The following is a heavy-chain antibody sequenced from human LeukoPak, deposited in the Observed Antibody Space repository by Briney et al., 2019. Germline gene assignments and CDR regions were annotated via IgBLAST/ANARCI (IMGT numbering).Heavy chain of an antibody. CDR1: GFTFSSYG. CDR2: ISYDGSNK. J-gene: IGHJ5*01. V-gene: IGHV3-30*18. Sequence: GRSLRLSCGASGFTFSSYGMHWVRQAPGKGLEWVAVISYDGSNKYYADSVKGRFTISRDNSKNTLYLQMNSLRAEDTAVYYCAKDSGGWFGYWGQGTLVTVSS. D-gene: IGHD2-15*01. CDR3: AKDSGGWFGY.